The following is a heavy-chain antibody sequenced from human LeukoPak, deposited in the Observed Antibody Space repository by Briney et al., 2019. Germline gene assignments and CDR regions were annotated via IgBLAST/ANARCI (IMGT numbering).Heavy chain of an antibody. J-gene: IGHJ4*02. V-gene: IGHV3-53*01. D-gene: IGHD6-25*01. CDR1: GFTVSTNY. Sequence: GGSLRLSCAASGFTVSTNYMSWVRQAPWKGLEWVSLIYSGENTYYADSVKGRFTISRDSSINALFLEMNSLRAEDTAVYYCASTMYTSAPTFDYWGQGTLVTVSS. CDR2: IYSGENT. CDR3: ASTMYTSAPTFDY.